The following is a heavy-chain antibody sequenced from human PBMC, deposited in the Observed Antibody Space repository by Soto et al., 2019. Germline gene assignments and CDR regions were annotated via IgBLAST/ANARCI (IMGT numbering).Heavy chain of an antibody. V-gene: IGHV1-2*04. CDR1: GYTFTGYY. Sequence: ASVKVSCKASGYTFTGYYMHWVRQAPGQGLEWMGWINPNSGGTNYAQKFQGWVTMTRDTSINTAYMELSRLRSDDTAVYYCARGPASGLDAFEIWGQGTMVTVSS. J-gene: IGHJ3*02. D-gene: IGHD6-19*01. CDR3: ARGPASGLDAFEI. CDR2: INPNSGGT.